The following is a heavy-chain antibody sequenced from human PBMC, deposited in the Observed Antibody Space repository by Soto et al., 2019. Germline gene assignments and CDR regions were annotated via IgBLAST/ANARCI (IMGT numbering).Heavy chain of an antibody. J-gene: IGHJ4*02. CDR1: GASIRSYY. Sequence: QVQLQESGPGLVKPSGTLSLTCTVSGASIRSYYWSWIRQPPGKGLEWIGFIYYSGSTNYNPSLKSRVTISVDTSKNQFSLRVSSVTAADTAVYYCARDQNGSPHFDYWGQGTLVTVSS. V-gene: IGHV4-59*01. CDR3: ARDQNGSPHFDY. D-gene: IGHD1-26*01. CDR2: IYYSGST.